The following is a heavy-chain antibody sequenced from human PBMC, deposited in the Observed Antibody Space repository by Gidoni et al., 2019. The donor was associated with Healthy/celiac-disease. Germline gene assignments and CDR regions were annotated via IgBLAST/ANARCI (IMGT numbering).Heavy chain of an antibody. J-gene: IGHJ4*02. Sequence: EVQLVESGGGVVQPGGSLRPSCAACGFTLSSYWMSWVRQAPGKGLEGVANIKQCGSEKSYVDSVKGRFTISRDNAKNSLYLQMNSLRAEDTAVYYCARTFYDYAVYSSGYFDYWGQGTLVTVSS. CDR1: GFTLSSYW. CDR2: IKQCGSEK. CDR3: ARTFYDYAVYSSGYFDY. D-gene: IGHD5-12*01. V-gene: IGHV3-7*03.